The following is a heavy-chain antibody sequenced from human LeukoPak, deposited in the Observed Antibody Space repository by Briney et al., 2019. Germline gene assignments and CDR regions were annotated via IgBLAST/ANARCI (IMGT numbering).Heavy chain of an antibody. J-gene: IGHJ4*02. CDR1: GFTFSSYS. D-gene: IGHD2-8*01. CDR2: ISSSSSYI. Sequence: GGSLRLSCAASGFTFSSYSMNWVRQAPGKGLEGVSSISSSSSYIYYADSVKGRFTISRDNAKNSLYLQMNSLRAEDTAVYYCARNPLYYYFAYWGQGTLVTVSS. CDR3: ARNPLYYYFAY. V-gene: IGHV3-21*01.